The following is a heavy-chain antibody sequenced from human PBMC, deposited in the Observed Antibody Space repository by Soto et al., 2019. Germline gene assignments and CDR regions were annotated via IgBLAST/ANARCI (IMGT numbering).Heavy chain of an antibody. CDR2: ITSTSSTI. J-gene: IGHJ6*02. V-gene: IGHV3-48*02. CDR1: GFTFSSYD. D-gene: IGHD3-22*01. CDR3: ARDISYDSSGYQMRYYGMDV. Sequence: GGSLRLSCAASGFTFSSYDMNWVRQAPGKGLEWVSYITSTSSTIYYADSVTGRFTISRDNAKNSLYLQMTSLRDEATAVYYCARDISYDSSGYQMRYYGMDVWGQGTTVTVSS.